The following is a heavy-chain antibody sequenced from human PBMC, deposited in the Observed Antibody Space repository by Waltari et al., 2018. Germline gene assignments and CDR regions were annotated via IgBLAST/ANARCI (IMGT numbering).Heavy chain of an antibody. CDR3: ARPSLGGYYSVGFDI. J-gene: IGHJ3*02. V-gene: IGHV1-46*01. CDR2: INPTGGST. D-gene: IGHD3-22*01. CDR1: GYTVTSHF. Sequence: QVQLVQSGAEVKKPGASVKVSCKESGYTVTSHFMHWVRQATGKGLEWMGIINPTGGSTTYAQNFQGRVTMTTDTSTTTVYMELSSLRSEDTAVYYCARPSLGGYYSVGFDIWGQGTMVTVSS.